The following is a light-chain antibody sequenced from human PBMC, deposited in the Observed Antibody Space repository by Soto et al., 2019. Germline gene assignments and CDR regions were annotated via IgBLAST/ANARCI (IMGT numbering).Light chain of an antibody. Sequence: DIVLTQSPGALSLSPGERATLSCRASQSVSSSFLAWYQQKPGQAPRLLIYGASSRATGIPDRFSGSGSVTDFTLTISRLVPENFAVYYCQQYDSSPRTFGQGTKVEIK. J-gene: IGKJ1*01. CDR3: QQYDSSPRT. CDR2: GAS. V-gene: IGKV3-20*01. CDR1: QSVSSSF.